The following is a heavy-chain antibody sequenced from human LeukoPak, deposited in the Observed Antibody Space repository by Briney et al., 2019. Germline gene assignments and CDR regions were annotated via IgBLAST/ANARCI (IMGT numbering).Heavy chain of an antibody. CDR2: IIPIFGTA. CDR1: GGTFSSYA. D-gene: IGHD1-14*01. J-gene: IGHJ5*02. V-gene: IGHV1-69*05. CDR3: ARDRKGINWFDP. Sequence: SVKVSCKASGGTFSSYAISWVRQAPGQGLEWMGGIIPIFGTANYAQKFQGRVTITTDESTSTAYMELSSLRSEDTAVYYCARDRKGINWFDPWGQGTLVTVPS.